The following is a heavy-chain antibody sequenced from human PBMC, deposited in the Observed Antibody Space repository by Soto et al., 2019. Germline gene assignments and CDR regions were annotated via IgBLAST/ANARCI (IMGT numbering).Heavy chain of an antibody. D-gene: IGHD6-13*01. CDR2: IYHSGTA. V-gene: IGHV4-4*02. CDR1: GGSVSSTNW. Sequence: SETLSLTCAVSGGSVSSTNWWTWVRQSPGKGLEWIGEIYHSGTATYNPSLRGRVTISVDKPNNQFSLKMSSLRAEDTAIYYCARVHSSSYHYFDYWGQGTLVTVSS. CDR3: ARVHSSSYHYFDY. J-gene: IGHJ4*02.